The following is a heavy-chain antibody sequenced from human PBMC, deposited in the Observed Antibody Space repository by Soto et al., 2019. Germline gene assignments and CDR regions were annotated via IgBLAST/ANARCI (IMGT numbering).Heavy chain of an antibody. CDR3: AKDFSSSRFSIAVAGSSFDY. D-gene: IGHD6-19*01. CDR2: ISGSGGST. CDR1: GFTFSSYA. V-gene: IGHV3-23*01. Sequence: EVQLLESGGGLVQPGGSLRLSCAASGFTFSSYAMSWVRQAPGKGLEWVSAISGSGGSTYYADSVKGRFTISRDNSKNTLYLQMNSLRAEDTAVYYCAKDFSSSRFSIAVAGSSFDYWGQGTLVTVSS. J-gene: IGHJ4*02.